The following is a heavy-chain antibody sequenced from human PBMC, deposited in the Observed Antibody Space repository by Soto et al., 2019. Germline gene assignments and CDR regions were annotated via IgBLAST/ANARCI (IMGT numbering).Heavy chain of an antibody. Sequence: QVQLVQSGDEVRKPGSSVKVSCKASGGTFSRHAISWVRQAPGQGLEWMGGIIPIFGTANHAQKFQGRVTIIADESTSTVYMELSSLRAEDTAMYYCARGWGYDSNDYYYAYWGQGTLVIVSS. CDR2: IIPIFGTA. CDR3: ARGWGYDSNDYYYAY. D-gene: IGHD3-22*01. CDR1: GGTFSRHA. J-gene: IGHJ4*02. V-gene: IGHV1-69*01.